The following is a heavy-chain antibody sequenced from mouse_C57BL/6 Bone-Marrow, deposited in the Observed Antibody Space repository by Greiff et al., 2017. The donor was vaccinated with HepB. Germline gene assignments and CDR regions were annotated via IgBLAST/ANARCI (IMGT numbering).Heavy chain of an antibody. D-gene: IGHD1-1*01. Sequence: QVQLKQPGAELVKPGASVKLSCKASGYTFTSYWMHWVKQRPGQGLEWIGMIHPNSGSTNYNEKFKSKATLTVDKSSSTAYMQLSSLTSEDSAVYYCARYYYGSRAWFAYWGQGTLVTVSA. CDR3: ARYYYGSRAWFAY. CDR1: GYTFTSYW. J-gene: IGHJ3*01. CDR2: IHPNSGST. V-gene: IGHV1-64*01.